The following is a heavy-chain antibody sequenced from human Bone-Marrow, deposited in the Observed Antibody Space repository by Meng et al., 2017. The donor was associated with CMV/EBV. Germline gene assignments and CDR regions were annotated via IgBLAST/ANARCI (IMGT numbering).Heavy chain of an antibody. Sequence: GESLKISCEASGFTLSDYYMTWSRQAPGKGLEWLSYISRSARTIHHAESLGGRFTLSRDNGNNSLYREMTSLRVEDTAVYYCAGGFERDYYYYVVDVCGQGTTVTVSS. CDR2: ISRSARTI. J-gene: IGHJ6*02. CDR1: GFTLSDYY. D-gene: IGHD3-3*01. V-gene: IGHV3-11*04. CDR3: AGGFERDYYYYVVDV.